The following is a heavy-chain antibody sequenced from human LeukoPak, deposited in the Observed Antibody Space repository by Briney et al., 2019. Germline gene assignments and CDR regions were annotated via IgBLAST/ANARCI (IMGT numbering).Heavy chain of an antibody. J-gene: IGHJ4*02. D-gene: IGHD3-22*01. CDR1: GYTLTDYY. CDR3: ARADYDSSGYYWGYYFDY. V-gene: IGHV1-2*02. CDR2: IDPNSGGT. Sequence: GASVKVSCRASGYTLTDYYMHWVRQAPGQGLEWMGWIDPNSGGTSYAQKFQGRVTMTRDTSISTAYMELSRLRSDDTAVYYCARADYDSSGYYWGYYFDYWGQGTLVTVSS.